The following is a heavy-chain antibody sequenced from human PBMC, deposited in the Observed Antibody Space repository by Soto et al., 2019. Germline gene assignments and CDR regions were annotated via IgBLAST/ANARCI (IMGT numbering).Heavy chain of an antibody. CDR2: INAGNGNT. CDR1: GYTFTSYA. D-gene: IGHD1-26*01. Sequence: GASVKFSCKASGYTFTSYAMHWVRQAPGQRLEWMGWINAGNGNTKYSQKSQGRVTITRDTSGSTAYMELSSLRSKDTAVYYCARERPVIVGARGWRYYYVMAVWGKGSTVTVSS. CDR3: ARERPVIVGARGWRYYYVMAV. J-gene: IGHJ6*04. V-gene: IGHV1-3*01.